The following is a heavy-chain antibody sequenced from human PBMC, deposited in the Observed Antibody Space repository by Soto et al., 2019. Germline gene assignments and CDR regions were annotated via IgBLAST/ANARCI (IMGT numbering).Heavy chain of an antibody. CDR2: ISSNGGST. Sequence: GGSLRLSCSASGFTFSSYAMHWVRQAPGKGLEYVSAISSNGGSTYYADSVKGRFTISRDNSKNTLYLQMSSLRAEDTAVYYCVKDSLLVSSQQLPHFDYWGQGTLVTVSS. CDR3: VKDSLLVSSQQLPHFDY. J-gene: IGHJ4*02. CDR1: GFTFSSYA. V-gene: IGHV3-64D*08. D-gene: IGHD6-13*01.